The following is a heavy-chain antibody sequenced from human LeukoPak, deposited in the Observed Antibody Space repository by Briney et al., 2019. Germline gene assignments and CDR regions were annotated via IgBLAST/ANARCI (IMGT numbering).Heavy chain of an antibody. CDR1: GVSITTYY. CDR2: IYYSGST. D-gene: IGHD3-22*01. Sequence: PSETLSLTCTVSGVSITTYYWSWIRQPPGKGLEWIGFIYYSGSTNYNPSLKSRVTISVDTSKNQFSLKLSSVTAADTAVYYCARNYDTSAYFRFDPWGQGTLVTVSS. CDR3: ARNYDTSAYFRFDP. J-gene: IGHJ5*02. V-gene: IGHV4-59*01.